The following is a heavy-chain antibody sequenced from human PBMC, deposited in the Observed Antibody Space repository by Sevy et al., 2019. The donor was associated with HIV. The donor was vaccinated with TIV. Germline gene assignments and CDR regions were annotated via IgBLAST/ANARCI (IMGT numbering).Heavy chain of an antibody. V-gene: IGHV3-53*01. Sequence: GGSLRLSCAASGFTVSSNYMSWVRQAPGKGLEWVSVIYSGGSTYYADSVKGRFTISRDNSKNTLYLQMNSLRAEDTAVYYWASRYYYGSGSYYRWSWDVWGQGTTVTVS. CDR1: GFTVSSNY. D-gene: IGHD3-10*01. CDR3: ASRYYYGSGSYYRWSWDV. CDR2: IYSGGST. J-gene: IGHJ6*02.